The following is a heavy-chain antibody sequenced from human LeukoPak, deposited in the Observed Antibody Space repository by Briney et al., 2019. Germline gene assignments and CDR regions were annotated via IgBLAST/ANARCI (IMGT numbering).Heavy chain of an antibody. Sequence: PSETLSLTCTVSGGSISSGDYYWSWILQPPGKGLEWIGYIYYSGSTSYNPSLKSRVTISVDTSKNQFSLKLSSVTAADTAVYYCARDSSHCTSTSCNFDHWGQGTLVTVSS. CDR2: IYYSGST. CDR1: GGSISSGDYY. V-gene: IGHV4-30-4*01. D-gene: IGHD2-2*01. J-gene: IGHJ4*02. CDR3: ARDSSHCTSTSCNFDH.